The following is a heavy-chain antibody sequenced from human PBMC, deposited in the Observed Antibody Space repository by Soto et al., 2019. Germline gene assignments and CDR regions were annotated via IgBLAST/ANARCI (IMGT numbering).Heavy chain of an antibody. CDR2: IFVSGST. J-gene: IGHJ2*01. D-gene: IGHD2-8*01. V-gene: IGHV4-30-4*01. CDR3: AREIMPLTNDWYFDL. Sequence: SETLSLTCNVSGGPINSPDYYWTWIRQSPGKGLEWIGRIFVSGSTYYNPSLKSRLTISVDTSKNQFSLRLSSVTAADTAVYYCAREIMPLTNDWYFDLWGRGTLVTVSS. CDR1: GGPINSPDYY.